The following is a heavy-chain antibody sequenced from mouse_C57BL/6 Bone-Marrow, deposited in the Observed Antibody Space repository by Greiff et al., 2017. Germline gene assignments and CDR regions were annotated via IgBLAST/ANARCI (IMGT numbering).Heavy chain of an antibody. CDR2: ISSGGDYI. J-gene: IGHJ3*01. D-gene: IGHD2-4*01. Sequence: DVHLVESGEGLVKPGGSLKLSCAASGFTFSSYAMSWVRQTPEKRLEWVAYISSGGDYIYYADTVKGRFTISRDNARNTLYLQMSSLKSEDTAMYYCTRVRYDYAWFADWGQGTLVTVSA. V-gene: IGHV5-9-1*02. CDR3: TRVRYDYAWFAD. CDR1: GFTFSSYA.